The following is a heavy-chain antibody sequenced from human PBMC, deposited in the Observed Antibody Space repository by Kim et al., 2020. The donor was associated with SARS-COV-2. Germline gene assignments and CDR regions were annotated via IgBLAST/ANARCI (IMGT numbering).Heavy chain of an antibody. V-gene: IGHV1-69*04. CDR1: GGTFSSYA. CDR2: IIPILGIA. Sequence: SVKVSCKASGGTFSSYAISWVRQAPGQGLEWMGRIIPILGIANYAQKFQGRVTITADKSTSTAYMELSSLRSEDTAVYYCAREPTGAHYYYYGMDVWGQGTKVTVSS. J-gene: IGHJ6*02. CDR3: AREPTGAHYYYYGMDV. D-gene: IGHD4-4*01.